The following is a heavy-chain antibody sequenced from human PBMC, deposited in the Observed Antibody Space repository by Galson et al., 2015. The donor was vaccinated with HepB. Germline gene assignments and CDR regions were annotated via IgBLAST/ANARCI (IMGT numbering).Heavy chain of an antibody. D-gene: IGHD3-10*01. V-gene: IGHV3-20*04. J-gene: IGHJ5*02. CDR2: IAWDSGRV. CDR1: GFTFSDYY. Sequence: SLRLSCAASGFTFSDYYMSWIRQAPGKGLEWVAGIAWDSGRVGYGDSVQGRFTISRDNAKNTVRLQMNSLRAEDTAVYYCASEYTKYGSGSYYHWGQGTLVTVSS. CDR3: ASEYTKYGSGSYYH.